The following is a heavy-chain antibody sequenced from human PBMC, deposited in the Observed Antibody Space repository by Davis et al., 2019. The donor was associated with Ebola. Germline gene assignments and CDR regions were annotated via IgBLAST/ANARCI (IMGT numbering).Heavy chain of an antibody. J-gene: IGHJ4*02. Sequence: PGGSLRLSCAASGFTFSSYAMHWVRQAPGKGLEWVAVISYDGSNKYYADSVKGRFTISRDNAGNSLFLQMTTLRAEDTAVYFCAKNSRLIQGISDSWGQGTLVTVSS. V-gene: IGHV3-30-3*01. CDR1: GFTFSSYA. CDR3: AKNSRLIQGISDS. D-gene: IGHD3-16*01. CDR2: ISYDGSNK.